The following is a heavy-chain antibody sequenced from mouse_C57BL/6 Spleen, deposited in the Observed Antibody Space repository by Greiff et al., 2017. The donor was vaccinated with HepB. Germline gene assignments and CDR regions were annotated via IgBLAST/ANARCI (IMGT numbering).Heavy chain of an antibody. D-gene: IGHD2-2*01. J-gene: IGHJ3*01. CDR3: ARGGYGYAEEGFAY. CDR1: GYTFTSYS. V-gene: IGHV1-4*01. CDR2: INPSSGNT. Sequence: VQLQQSGAELARPGASVKMSCKASGYTFTSYSMHWVKQRPGQGLEWIGYINPSSGNTKYNQKFKDKATLTADKSSSTAYMQLSSLTSEDSAVYYCARGGYGYAEEGFAYWGQGTLVTVSA.